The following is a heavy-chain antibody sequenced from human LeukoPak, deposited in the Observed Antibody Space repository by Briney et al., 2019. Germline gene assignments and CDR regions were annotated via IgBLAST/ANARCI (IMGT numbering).Heavy chain of an antibody. CDR1: GYSFTNYW. D-gene: IGHD6-13*01. Sequence: GESLKISCKGSGYSFTNYWIGWVRQMPGKGLEWMWIIYPGDSDTRYSPSFQGQVTISADKSISTAYLQWSSLKASDTAMYYCAKLGAYSSSWYGFFDYWGQGTLVTVSS. CDR3: AKLGAYSSSWYGFFDY. V-gene: IGHV5-51*01. CDR2: IYPGDSDT. J-gene: IGHJ4*02.